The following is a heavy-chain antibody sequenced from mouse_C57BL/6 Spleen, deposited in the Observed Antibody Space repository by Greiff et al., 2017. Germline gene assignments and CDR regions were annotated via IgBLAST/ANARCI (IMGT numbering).Heavy chain of an antibody. D-gene: IGHD2-1*01. CDR1: GFSLTSYA. CDR2: IWTGGGT. V-gene: IGHV2-9-1*01. J-gene: IGHJ4*01. CDR3: ARNWIYYGNSHAMDY. Sequence: VKVEESGPGLVAPSQSLSITCTVSGFSLTSYAISWVRQPPGKGLEWLGVIWTGGGTNYNSALKSRLSISKDNSKSQVFLKMNSLQTDDTARYYCARNWIYYGNSHAMDYWGQGTSVTVSS.